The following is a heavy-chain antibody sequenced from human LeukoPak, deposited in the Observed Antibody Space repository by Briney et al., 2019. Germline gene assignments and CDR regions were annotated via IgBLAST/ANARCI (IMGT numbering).Heavy chain of an antibody. CDR1: GFTFSSYS. CDR3: ARNWGYYYYGMDV. CDR2: ISSISSYI. V-gene: IGHV3-21*01. D-gene: IGHD3-16*01. Sequence: GGSLRLSCAASGFTFSSYSMNWVRQAPGKGLEWVSSISSISSYIYYADSLKGRFTISRDNAKNLLYLQMNSLRGEDTTVYYCARNWGYYYYGMDVWGQGTTVTVSS. J-gene: IGHJ6*02.